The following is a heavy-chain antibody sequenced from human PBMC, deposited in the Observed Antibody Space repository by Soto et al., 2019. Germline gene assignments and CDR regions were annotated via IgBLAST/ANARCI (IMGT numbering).Heavy chain of an antibody. D-gene: IGHD3-22*01. CDR2: IYHSGSN. J-gene: IGHJ4*02. V-gene: IGHV4-38-2*01. Sequence: SETLSLTCGVSGYSISSGYYWGWIRQPPGKGLEWIGSIYHSGSNYYNPSLKSRVTISVDTSKNQFSLKLSSVTAADTAVYYCARVYGYYDSSGYLFDYWGQGTLVTVSS. CDR3: ARVYGYYDSSGYLFDY. CDR1: GYSISSGYY.